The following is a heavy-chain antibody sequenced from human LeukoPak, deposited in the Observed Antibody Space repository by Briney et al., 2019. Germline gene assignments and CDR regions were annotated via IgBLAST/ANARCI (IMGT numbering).Heavy chain of an antibody. J-gene: IGHJ5*02. CDR3: ARHEVRGIESWFDP. V-gene: IGHV4-59*08. Sequence: PSETLSLTCTVSGGSISSYYWSWIRQPPGKGLEWIGYIYYSGSTNYNPSLKSRATISVDTSKNQFSLKLSSVTAADTAVYYCARHEVRGIESWFDPWGQGTLVTVSS. D-gene: IGHD3-10*01. CDR2: IYYSGST. CDR1: GGSISSYY.